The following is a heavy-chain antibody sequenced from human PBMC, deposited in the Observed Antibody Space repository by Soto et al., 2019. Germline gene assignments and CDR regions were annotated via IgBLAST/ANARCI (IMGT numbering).Heavy chain of an antibody. V-gene: IGHV1-69*13. J-gene: IGHJ4*02. CDR2: IIPIFGTA. Sequence: GASVKVSCKASGGTFSSYAISWVRQAPGQGLEWMGGIIPIFGTANYAQKFQGRVTITADESTSTAYMELSSLRSEDTAVYYCARDGVWGSYRYPDYWGQGTLVTVSS. CDR1: GGTFSSYA. D-gene: IGHD3-16*02. CDR3: ARDGVWGSYRYPDY.